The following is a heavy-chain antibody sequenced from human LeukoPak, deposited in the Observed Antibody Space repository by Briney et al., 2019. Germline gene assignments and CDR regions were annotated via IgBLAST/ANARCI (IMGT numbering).Heavy chain of an antibody. CDR1: GFTFDDYA. CDR3: AKGQYSSVLHAGAFDI. V-gene: IGHV3-9*01. Sequence: GGSLRLSCAASGFTFDDYAMHWVRQAPGKGLEWVSGISWNSGSIGYADSVKGRFTISRDNSKNTLYLQMNSLRAEDTAVYYCAKGQYSSVLHAGAFDIWGQGTMVTVSS. J-gene: IGHJ3*02. D-gene: IGHD3-22*01. CDR2: ISWNSGSI.